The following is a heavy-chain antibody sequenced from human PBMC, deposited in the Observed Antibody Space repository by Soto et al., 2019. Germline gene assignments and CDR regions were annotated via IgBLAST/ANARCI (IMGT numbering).Heavy chain of an antibody. Sequence: XVSCKASGYTFTSYGISWVRQAPGQGLEWMGWISAYNGNTNYAQKLQGRVTMTTDTSTGTAYMELRSLRSDDTAVYYCAXXYGGXHDAFDIWGXGTMVTVSS. CDR3: AXXYGGXHDAFDI. CDR1: GYTFTSYG. V-gene: IGHV1-18*01. D-gene: IGHD4-17*01. J-gene: IGHJ3*02. CDR2: ISAYNGNT.